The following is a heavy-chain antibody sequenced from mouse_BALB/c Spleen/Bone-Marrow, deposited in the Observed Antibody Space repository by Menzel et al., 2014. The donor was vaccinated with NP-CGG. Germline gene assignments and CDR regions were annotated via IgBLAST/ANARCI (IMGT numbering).Heavy chain of an antibody. V-gene: IGHV1-54*01. Sequence: QVQLQQSGAELVRPGTSVKVSCKASGYAFTNYLIDWVKRRPGQGLEWIGVINPGSGGTNYNEKFKGKATLTADKSSSTAYMQLSSLTSDDSAVYFCARIYYGNYYWGQGTTLTVSS. CDR3: ARIYYGNYY. CDR1: GYAFTNYL. CDR2: INPGSGGT. D-gene: IGHD2-1*01. J-gene: IGHJ2*01.